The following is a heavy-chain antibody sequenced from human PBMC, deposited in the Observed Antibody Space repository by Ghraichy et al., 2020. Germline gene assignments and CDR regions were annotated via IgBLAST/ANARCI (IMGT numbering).Heavy chain of an antibody. J-gene: IGHJ4*02. Sequence: SQTLSLTCAVYGGSFSGYYWSWIRQPPGKGLEWIGEINHSGSTNYNPSLKSRVTISVDTSKNQFSLKLSSVTAADTAVYYCARAPGYSSGWRGLYYFDYWGQGTLVTVSS. D-gene: IGHD6-19*01. CDR3: ARAPGYSSGWRGLYYFDY. V-gene: IGHV4-34*01. CDR1: GGSFSGYY. CDR2: INHSGST.